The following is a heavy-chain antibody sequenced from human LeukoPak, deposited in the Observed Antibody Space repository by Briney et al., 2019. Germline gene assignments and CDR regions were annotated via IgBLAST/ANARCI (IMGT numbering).Heavy chain of an antibody. Sequence: ASVKVSCKASGYTFTGYYMHWVRQPPAPGLEWMGRINPNSGGTNYAQKFHGRGTMTTDTSISTAYMELSRLRSDDTAVYYCARGLRWYLYYFDYWGQGTLVTVSS. CDR3: ARGLRWYLYYFDY. CDR2: INPNSGGT. D-gene: IGHD4-17*01. V-gene: IGHV1-2*02. J-gene: IGHJ4*02. CDR1: GYTFTGYY.